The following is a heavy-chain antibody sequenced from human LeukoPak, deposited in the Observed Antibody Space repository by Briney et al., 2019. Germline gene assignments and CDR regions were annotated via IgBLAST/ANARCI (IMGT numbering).Heavy chain of an antibody. J-gene: IGHJ4*02. V-gene: IGHV3-53*01. CDR1: GFTVSSNY. D-gene: IGHD4-17*01. CDR3: ARGLTYGDFDY. Sequence: GGSLRLSCAASGFTVSSNYMSWVRQAPGKGLEWVSVIYSGGSTYYADSVKGRFTISRDNSRNTLYLQMNSLRAEDTAVYYCARGLTYGDFDYWGQGTLVTVSA. CDR2: IYSGGST.